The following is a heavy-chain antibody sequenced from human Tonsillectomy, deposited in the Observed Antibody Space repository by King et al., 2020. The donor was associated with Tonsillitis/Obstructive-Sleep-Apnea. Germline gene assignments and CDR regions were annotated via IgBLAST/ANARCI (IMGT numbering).Heavy chain of an antibody. J-gene: IGHJ4*02. CDR3: ALRDVDKPMGPWGY. Sequence: DVQLVESGGGLVQPGGSLRLFCAASGFTFSSYAMSWVRQAPGKGLEWVSIISGSGGSTYYADSVKGRFTISRDNSKNTQSLQMNSLRAEDTALYYCALRDVDKPMGPWGYWGQGTLVTVSS. D-gene: IGHD5-18*01. CDR2: ISGSGGST. CDR1: GFTFSSYA. V-gene: IGHV3-23*04.